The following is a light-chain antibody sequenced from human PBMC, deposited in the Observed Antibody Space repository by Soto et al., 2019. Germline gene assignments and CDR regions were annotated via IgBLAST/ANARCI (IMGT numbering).Light chain of an antibody. V-gene: IGKV3-15*01. CDR3: QQYGGSPRT. Sequence: EIVMTQSPATLSVSPGERATLSCRASQSVSSNLAWYQQKPGQPPSLLIDGASTRATGIPDRISGSGSGTDFTLTISRLEPEDFAVYYCQQYGGSPRTFGQGTKVDIK. J-gene: IGKJ1*01. CDR2: GAS. CDR1: QSVSSN.